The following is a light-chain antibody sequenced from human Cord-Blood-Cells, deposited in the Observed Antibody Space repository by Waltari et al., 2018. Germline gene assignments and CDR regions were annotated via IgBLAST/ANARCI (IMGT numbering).Light chain of an antibody. CDR2: AAS. CDR3: QQSYSTPLT. J-gene: IGKJ4*01. Sequence: DIQMTQSPSSLSASVGDRVTITCRASQSISSYLNWYQQKPGKAPKLLIYAASSVQSGVPSRFSGSVSGTDFTLTSSSLQPEDFATYYCQQSYSTPLTFGGGTKVEIK. V-gene: IGKV1-39*01. CDR1: QSISSY.